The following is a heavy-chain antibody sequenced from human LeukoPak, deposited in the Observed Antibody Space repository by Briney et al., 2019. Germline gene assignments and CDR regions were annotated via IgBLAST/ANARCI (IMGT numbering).Heavy chain of an antibody. D-gene: IGHD6-6*01. CDR3: ARDMIAARPNWFDP. J-gene: IGHJ5*02. CDR2: ISAYNGNT. Sequence: GASVKVSCKASGNSFTTSGISWVRQAPGQGLEWMGWISAYNGNTNYAQKLQGRVTMTTDTSTSTAYMELRSLRYDDTAVYYCARDMIAARPNWFDPWGQGTLVTVSS. CDR1: GNSFTTSG. V-gene: IGHV1-18*01.